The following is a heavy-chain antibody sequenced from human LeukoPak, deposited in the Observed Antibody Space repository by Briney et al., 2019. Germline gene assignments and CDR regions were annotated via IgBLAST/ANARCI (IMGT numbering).Heavy chain of an antibody. CDR3: ARRTVTTADDAFDI. CDR2: ISAYDGNT. Sequence: ASVKVSCKASGYTFTSYGISWVRQAPGQGLEWMGWISAYDGNTSYAQKLQGRVTMTTDTSKSTAYMELRSLRSDDTAVYYCARRTVTTADDAFDIWGQGTMVTVSS. D-gene: IGHD4-17*01. V-gene: IGHV1-18*01. J-gene: IGHJ3*02. CDR1: GYTFTSYG.